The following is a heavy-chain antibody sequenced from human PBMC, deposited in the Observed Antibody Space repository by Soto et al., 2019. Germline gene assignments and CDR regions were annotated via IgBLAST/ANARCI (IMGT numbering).Heavy chain of an antibody. V-gene: IGHV3-11*01. CDR3: ARLYPSYGLDV. D-gene: IGHD2-2*02. CDR2: ISSGGNTI. CDR1: GFTFSGYY. Sequence: QVQLVESGGGLVMPGGSLRLSCGASGFTFSGYYMSWIRQAPGKGLEWLSYISSGGNTIYYADSVKGRFTISRDDAENTLYLHMNSLRVEDTAVYYCARLYPSYGLDVWGQGTTVTVSS. J-gene: IGHJ6*02.